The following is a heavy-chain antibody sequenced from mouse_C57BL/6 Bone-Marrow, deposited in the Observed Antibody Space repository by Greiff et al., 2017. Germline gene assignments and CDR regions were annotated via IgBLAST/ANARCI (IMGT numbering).Heavy chain of an antibody. CDR3: ALLLGAY. J-gene: IGHJ3*01. D-gene: IGHD2-12*01. V-gene: IGHV1-7*01. Sequence: QVQLQQSGAELAKPGASVKLSCKASGYTFTSYWMHWVKQRPGQGLEWIGYINPSSGYTKYNQKFKDKATLTADKSSCTAYMQLSSLTYADSAVYYCALLLGAYWGQGTLVTVSA. CDR2: INPSSGYT. CDR1: GYTFTSYW.